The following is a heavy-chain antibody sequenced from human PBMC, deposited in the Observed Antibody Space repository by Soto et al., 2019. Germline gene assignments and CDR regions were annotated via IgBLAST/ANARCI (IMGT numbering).Heavy chain of an antibody. CDR1: GGTFSSYA. CDR3: AKMAAAGTSHHFQH. V-gene: IGHV1-69*13. CDR2: IIPIFGTA. Sequence: GASVKVSCKASGGTFSSYAISWVRQAPGQGLEWMGGIIPIFGTANYAQKFQGRVTITADESTSTAYMELSSLRSEDTAVYYCAKMAAAGTSHHFQHWGQGTLVTVSS. J-gene: IGHJ1*01. D-gene: IGHD6-13*01.